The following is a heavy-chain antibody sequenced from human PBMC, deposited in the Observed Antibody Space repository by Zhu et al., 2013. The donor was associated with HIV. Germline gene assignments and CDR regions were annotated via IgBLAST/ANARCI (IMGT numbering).Heavy chain of an antibody. Sequence: QVQLVQSGAEVKKPGASVKVSCKASGYTSIDYYMHWVRQAPGQGLEWMGWINPYNGVTNYAQKFQGRVTMTRDTSITTAYMELRSLRSDDTAVYYCARDREAYGSGSYSSAEYFHHWGQGTLVTVSS. V-gene: IGHV1-2*02. CDR1: GYTSIDYY. D-gene: IGHD3-10*01. CDR2: INPYNGVT. CDR3: ARDREAYGSGSYSSAEYFHH. J-gene: IGHJ1*01.